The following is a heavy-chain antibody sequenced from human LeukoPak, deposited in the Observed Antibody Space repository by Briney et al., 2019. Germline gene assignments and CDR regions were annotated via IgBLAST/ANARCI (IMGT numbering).Heavy chain of an antibody. V-gene: IGHV3-23*01. J-gene: IGHJ4*02. CDR3: AKGTYDSRGHFDY. CDR1: GFTFSSYS. CDR2: ISGSGSNT. Sequence: GRSLRLSCAASGFTFSSYSMNWVRQAPGKGLEWVSGISGSGSNTYYADSVKGRFTISRDNSKNTLYLQMNSLRAEDTAAYYCAKGTYDSRGHFDYWGQGTLVSVSS. D-gene: IGHD3-22*01.